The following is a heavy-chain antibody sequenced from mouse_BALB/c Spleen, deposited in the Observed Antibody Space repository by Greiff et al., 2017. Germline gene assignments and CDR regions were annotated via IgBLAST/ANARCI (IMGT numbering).Heavy chain of an antibody. CDR1: GYSITSGYY. V-gene: IGHV3-6*02. CDR3: ARDGDYYGSSYDYFDY. Sequence: EVKLQESGPGLVKPSQSLSLTCSVTGYSITSGYYWNWIRQFPGNKLEWMGYISYDGSNNYNPSLKNRISITRDTSKNQFFLKLNSVTTEDTATYYCARDGDYYGSSYDYFDYWGQGTTLTVSS. CDR2: ISYDGSN. J-gene: IGHJ2*01. D-gene: IGHD1-1*01.